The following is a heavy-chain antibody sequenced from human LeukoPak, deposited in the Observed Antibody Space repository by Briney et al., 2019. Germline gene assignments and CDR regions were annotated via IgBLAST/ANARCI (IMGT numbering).Heavy chain of an antibody. J-gene: IGHJ3*02. V-gene: IGHV3-74*01. D-gene: IGHD3-3*01. CDR1: GFTFSSYW. Sequence: PGGSLRLSCAASGFTFSSYWMHWVRQAPGKGLVWVSRINSDGSNTSYADSVQGRFTISRDNAKNTLYLQMNSLRAEDTAVYYCARGVWRDYYAFDIWGQGTMVTVSS. CDR3: ARGVWRDYYAFDI. CDR2: INSDGSNT.